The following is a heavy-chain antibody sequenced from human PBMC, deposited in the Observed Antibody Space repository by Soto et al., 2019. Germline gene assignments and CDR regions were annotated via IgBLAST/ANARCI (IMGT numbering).Heavy chain of an antibody. CDR1: GGSISSRSNY. CDR2: VYYSGST. Sequence: SETLSLTCTVSGGSISSRSNYWGWIRLPPGKGLEWIGSVYYSGSTYYNPSLKSRVTISVDTSKNQFSLKLSSVTAADTAVYYCARHYYDSSGYDNYYYYGMDVWGQGTTVTVSS. CDR3: ARHYYDSSGYDNYYYYGMDV. D-gene: IGHD3-22*01. J-gene: IGHJ6*02. V-gene: IGHV4-39*01.